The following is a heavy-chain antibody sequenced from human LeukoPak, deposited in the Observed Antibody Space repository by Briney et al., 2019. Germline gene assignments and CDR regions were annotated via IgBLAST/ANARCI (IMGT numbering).Heavy chain of an antibody. CDR3: ARGSRKVVAMSVFDY. CDR2: INHSGST. V-gene: IGHV4-34*01. J-gene: IGHJ4*02. D-gene: IGHD3-22*01. Sequence: PSETLSLTCTVSGGSISSYYWSWIRQPPGKGLEWIGEINHSGSTNYNPSLKSRVTISVDTSKNQFSLKLSSVTAADTAVYYCARGSRKVVAMSVFDYWGQGTLVTVSS. CDR1: GGSISSYY.